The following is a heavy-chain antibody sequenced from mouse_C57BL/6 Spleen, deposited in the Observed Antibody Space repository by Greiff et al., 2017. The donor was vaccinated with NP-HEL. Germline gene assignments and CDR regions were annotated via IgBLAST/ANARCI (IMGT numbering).Heavy chain of an antibody. CDR2: LWSGGST. CDR3: ARNFDYTRYYFDY. CDR1: GFSLTSYG. V-gene: IGHV2-2*01. Sequence: QVHVKQSGPGLVQPSQSLSITCTVSGFSLTSYGVHWVRQSPGKGLEWLGVLWSGGSTDYNAAFISRLSISKDNSKSQVFFKMNSLQADDTAIYYCARNFDYTRYYFDYWGQGTTLTVSS. D-gene: IGHD2-13*01. J-gene: IGHJ2*01.